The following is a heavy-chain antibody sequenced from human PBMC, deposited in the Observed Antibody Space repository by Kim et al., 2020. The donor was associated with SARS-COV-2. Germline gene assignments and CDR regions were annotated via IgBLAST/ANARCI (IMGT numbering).Heavy chain of an antibody. J-gene: IGHJ4*02. Sequence: VKGRFTISRDNSKNTLYLQMNSLRAEDTAVYYCAKDLITMIVGRSAGFDYWGQGTLVTVSS. D-gene: IGHD3-22*01. V-gene: IGHV3-30*02. CDR3: AKDLITMIVGRSAGFDY.